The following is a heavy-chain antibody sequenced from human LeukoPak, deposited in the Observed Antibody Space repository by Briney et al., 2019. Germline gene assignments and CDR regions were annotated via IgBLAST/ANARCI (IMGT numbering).Heavy chain of an antibody. V-gene: IGHV3-30*18. CDR2: ISSDGNNK. Sequence: GGSLRLSCAASGFTFSSYGMHWVRQAPGKGLEWVAVISSDGNNKNYVDSVKGRFTFSRDNSKNTVFLQMNSLRAEDTAVYYCAKRRYSSVSIDYWGQGTLVTVSS. CDR1: GFTFSSYG. D-gene: IGHD6-19*01. CDR3: AKRRYSSVSIDY. J-gene: IGHJ4*02.